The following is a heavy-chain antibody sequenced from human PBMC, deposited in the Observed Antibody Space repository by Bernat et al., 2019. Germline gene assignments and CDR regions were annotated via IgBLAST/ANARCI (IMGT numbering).Heavy chain of an antibody. CDR1: GFTFSSYG. J-gene: IGHJ5*02. CDR3: AEDTGSWFDH. V-gene: IGHV3-30*18. D-gene: IGHD1-1*01. CDR2: ISYDGSNK. Sequence: QVQLVESGGGVVQPGRSLRLSCAASGFTFSSYGMHWVRQAPGKGLEWVAVISYDGSNKYYADSVKGRFTISRDNSKNTLYLQMNSLRSDDTAVYYCAEDTGSWFDHWGQGTLVTVSS.